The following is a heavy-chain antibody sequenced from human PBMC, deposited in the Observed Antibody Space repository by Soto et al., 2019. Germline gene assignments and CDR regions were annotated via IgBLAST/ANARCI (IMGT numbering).Heavy chain of an antibody. V-gene: IGHV3-23*01. CDR1: GFTFTNYA. J-gene: IGHJ4*02. CDR3: AKSRGAGGHFDY. D-gene: IGHD2-15*01. Sequence: EVQLLESGGGLVQPEGSLRLSCAASGFTFTNYAMGWVRQAPGKGLEWVSVVSSGGSTYYADSVTGRFTVSRDNSKNTLSLQMNSLRAEDTAVYYCAKSRGAGGHFDYWGQGAVVTVSS. CDR2: VSSGGST.